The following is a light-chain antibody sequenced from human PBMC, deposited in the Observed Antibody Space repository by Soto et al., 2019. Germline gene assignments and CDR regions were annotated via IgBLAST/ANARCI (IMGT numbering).Light chain of an antibody. Sequence: ELVLTQSPGTLSLSPGERATLSCRASQSVSGNFLAWYQQRPGQAPRLLIYGASTRATGIPVRFSGSGSGTEFSLTISSLQSEDFAFYYCQQYNNWPPWTFGQGTKVDIK. CDR2: GAS. CDR1: QSVSGN. J-gene: IGKJ1*01. CDR3: QQYNNWPPWT. V-gene: IGKV3-15*01.